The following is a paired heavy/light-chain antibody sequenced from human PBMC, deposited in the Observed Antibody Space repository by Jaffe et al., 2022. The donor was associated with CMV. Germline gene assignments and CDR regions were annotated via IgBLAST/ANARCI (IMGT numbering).Heavy chain of an antibody. V-gene: IGHV4-59*01. D-gene: IGHD4-17*01. J-gene: IGHJ6*03. CDR2: IYYSGNA. Sequence: QVQLQESGPGLVKPSETLSLTCTVSGGSIKNFYWSWIRQPPGKGLEWIGYIYYSGNANYNPSLKSRVTIAVDTSKNQLSLNPRSVTAADTAVYYCARSNQDYDDYADSYYYMDVWGKGTTVTVSS. CDR1: GGSIKNFY. CDR3: ARSNQDYDDYADSYYYMDV.
Light chain of an antibody. CDR2: AAS. CDR1: QSISDF. CDR3: QQSYTTPWT. J-gene: IGKJ1*01. V-gene: IGKV1-39*01. Sequence: DIQMTQSPSSLSASVGDRVTITCRAGQSISDFLNWYQQKPGKVPKVLIYAASNLQHGVPSRFSASGSGTDFTLTISSLQPEDFATYYCQQSYTTPWTFGQGTKVEIK.